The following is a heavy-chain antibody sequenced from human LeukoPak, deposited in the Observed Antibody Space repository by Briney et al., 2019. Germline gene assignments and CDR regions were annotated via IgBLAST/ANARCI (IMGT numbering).Heavy chain of an antibody. V-gene: IGHV1-2*02. Sequence: ASVKVSCKASGYTFTGYFIHWVRQAPGQGLEWMGWINPNSGGTNYALKFQGRVTMTRDTSISTASMELSRLRSDDTAVYYCARAGVWDYSDSSGYHNAAFDIWGQGTMVTVSS. CDR3: ARAGVWDYSDSSGYHNAAFDI. D-gene: IGHD3-22*01. CDR2: INPNSGGT. CDR1: GYTFTGYF. J-gene: IGHJ3*02.